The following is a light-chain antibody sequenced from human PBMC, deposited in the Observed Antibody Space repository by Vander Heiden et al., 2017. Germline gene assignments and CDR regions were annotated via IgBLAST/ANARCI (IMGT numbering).Light chain of an antibody. CDR1: HNIDKF. Sequence: IQMTQSPSSLSASVGDRVTITCRASHNIDKFLNWYQQQPGKAPKLLIFSASTLQSGVPPRYSGSGSATAFTLTIAMLHPEDFATYYCQQSHTTPQTFGEGTKVEVK. J-gene: IGKJ1*01. CDR2: SAS. CDR3: QQSHTTPQT. V-gene: IGKV1-39*01.